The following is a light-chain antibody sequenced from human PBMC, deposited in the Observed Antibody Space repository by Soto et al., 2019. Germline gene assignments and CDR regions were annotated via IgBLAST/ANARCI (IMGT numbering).Light chain of an antibody. CDR1: SSDIGAFTF. V-gene: IGLV2-14*03. CDR2: DVN. Sequence: QSALTQPASVSGSPGQSITISCTGTSSDIGAFTFVSWYQQHPGKVPKLMIFDVNRRPSGVSDRFSGPKSGNTASLTISGLQAEVECDYYCSSYTTSSTHVFGSGTKLTVL. J-gene: IGLJ1*01. CDR3: SSYTTSSTHV.